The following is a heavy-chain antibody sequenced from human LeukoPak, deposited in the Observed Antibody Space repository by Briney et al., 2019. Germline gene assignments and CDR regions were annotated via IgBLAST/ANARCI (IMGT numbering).Heavy chain of an antibody. Sequence: GGSLRLSCAASGFTFSSYAMHWVRQAPGKGLEGVAVISYDGSNKYYADSVKGRFTISRDNSKNTLYLQMNSLRAEDTAVYYCARGSGGINWKGDYWGQGTLVTVSS. CDR1: GFTFSSYA. J-gene: IGHJ4*02. V-gene: IGHV3-30-3*01. CDR2: ISYDGSNK. CDR3: ARGSGGINWKGDY. D-gene: IGHD2-15*01.